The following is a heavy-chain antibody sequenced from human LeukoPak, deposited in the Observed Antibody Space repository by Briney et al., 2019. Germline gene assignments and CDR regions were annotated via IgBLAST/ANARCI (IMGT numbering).Heavy chain of an antibody. CDR1: GFTFSSYG. V-gene: IGHV3-23*01. J-gene: IGHJ4*02. CDR2: ISGSGGST. CDR3: AKSRRPFPPNFDY. D-gene: IGHD2/OR15-2a*01. Sequence: GGSLRLSCAASGFTFSSYGMSWVRQAPGKGLEWVSAISGSGGSTYYADPVKGRFTISRDNSKNTLYLQMNSLRAEDTAVYYCAKSRRPFPPNFDYWGQGTLVTVSS.